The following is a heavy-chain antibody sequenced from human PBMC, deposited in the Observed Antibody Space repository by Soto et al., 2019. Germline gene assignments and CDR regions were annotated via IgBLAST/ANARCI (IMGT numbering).Heavy chain of an antibody. J-gene: IGHJ4*02. Sequence: GGSLRLSCAASGFTFSSYGMHWVRQAPGKGLEWVAVIWYDGSNKYYADSVKGRFTISRDNSKNTLYLQMNSLRAEDTAVYYCARDRGYDSSGYFLYWGQGTLVTVSS. CDR2: IWYDGSNK. CDR1: GFTFSSYG. CDR3: ARDRGYDSSGYFLY. V-gene: IGHV3-33*01. D-gene: IGHD3-22*01.